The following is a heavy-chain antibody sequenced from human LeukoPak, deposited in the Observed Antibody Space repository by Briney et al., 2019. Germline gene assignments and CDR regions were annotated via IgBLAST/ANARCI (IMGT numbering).Heavy chain of an antibody. CDR2: ISSNGGST. CDR1: GFTFSSCA. Sequence: PGGSLRLSCSASGFTFSSCAMHWVRQAPGKGLEYVSAISSNGGSTYYADSVKGRFTISRDNSKNTLYLQMSSLRAEDTAVYYCVKGFHYDYVWGSYTDAFDIWGQGTMVTVSS. J-gene: IGHJ3*02. CDR3: VKGFHYDYVWGSYTDAFDI. V-gene: IGHV3-64D*09. D-gene: IGHD3-16*01.